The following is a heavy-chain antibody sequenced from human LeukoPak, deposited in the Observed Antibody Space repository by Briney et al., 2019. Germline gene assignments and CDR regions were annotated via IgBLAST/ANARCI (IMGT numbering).Heavy chain of an antibody. V-gene: IGHV4-38-2*02. J-gene: IGHJ6*02. CDR1: GYSISSGYY. CDR3: ARVAMINYGMDV. CDR2: IYHSGST. Sequence: PSETLSLTCTVSGYSISSGYYWGWIRQPPGKGLEWIGSIYHSGSTYYNPSLKSRVTISVDTSKNQFSLKLSSVTAADTAVYYCARVAMINYGMDVWGQGTTVTVSS. D-gene: IGHD5-12*01.